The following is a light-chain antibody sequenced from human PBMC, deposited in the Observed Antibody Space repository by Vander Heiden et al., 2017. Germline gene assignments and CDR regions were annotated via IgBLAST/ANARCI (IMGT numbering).Light chain of an antibody. CDR3: QQYGSSPCT. CDR2: GAS. Sequence: ETELTQSTGTLSFSPGERATLSCRASQSVSSSYLAWYQQKPGQAPRLLIYGASSRATGIPDRFSGSGSGTDFTLTISRLEPEDFAVYYCQQYGSSPCTFGHGTKLDIK. CDR1: QSVSSSY. J-gene: IGKJ2*02. V-gene: IGKV3-20*01.